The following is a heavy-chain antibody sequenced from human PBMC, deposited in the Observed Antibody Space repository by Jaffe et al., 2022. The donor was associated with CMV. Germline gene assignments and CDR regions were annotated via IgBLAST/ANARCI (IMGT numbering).Heavy chain of an antibody. J-gene: IGHJ2*01. CDR3: AREAGGGYDWESNWYFDL. CDR1: GFTVSSNY. CDR2: IYSGGST. D-gene: IGHD5-12*01. V-gene: IGHV3-66*01. Sequence: EVQLVESGGGLVQPGGSLRLSCAASGFTVSSNYMSWVRQAPGKGLEWVSVIYSGGSTYYADSVKGRFTISRDNSKNTLYLQMNSLRAEDTAVYYCAREAGGGYDWESNWYFDLWGRGTLVTVSS.